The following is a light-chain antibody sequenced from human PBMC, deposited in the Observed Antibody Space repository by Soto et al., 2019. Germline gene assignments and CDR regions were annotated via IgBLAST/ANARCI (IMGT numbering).Light chain of an antibody. V-gene: IGKV3-15*01. CDR1: ESVGSH. CDR3: QLYDNWPPWT. Sequence: DTVMTQSPATLSLSPGETATLSCRASESVGSHLAWYQQIPGQAPRLLIYGVSTRATGIPARFRGSGAETEFSLTITSLQSEDFGVYFCQLYDNWPPWTFGQGTKVEI. J-gene: IGKJ1*01. CDR2: GVS.